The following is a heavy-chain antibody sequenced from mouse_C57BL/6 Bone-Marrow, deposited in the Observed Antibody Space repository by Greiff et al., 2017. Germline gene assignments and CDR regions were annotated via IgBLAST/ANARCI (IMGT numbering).Heavy chain of an antibody. V-gene: IGHV1-75*01. CDR2: IFPGSGST. D-gene: IGHD2-3*01. CDR1: GYTFTDYY. Sequence: VQLQQSGPELVKPGASVKISCKASGYTFTDYYINWVKQRPGQGLEWIGWIFPGSGSTYYNEKFKGKAPLTVDKSSSTAYMLLSSLTSEDSAVYFCARWRWLLPHYYAMDYWGQGTSVTVSS. J-gene: IGHJ4*01. CDR3: ARWRWLLPHYYAMDY.